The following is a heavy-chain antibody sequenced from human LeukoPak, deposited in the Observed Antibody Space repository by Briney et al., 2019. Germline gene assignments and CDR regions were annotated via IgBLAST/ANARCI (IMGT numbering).Heavy chain of an antibody. J-gene: IGHJ5*02. CDR2: ISAYNGNT. CDR1: GYTFTSYG. Sequence: ASVKVSCKASGYTFTSYGISWVRQAPGQGLEWMGWISAYNGNTNYAQKLQGRVTMTTDTSTSTAYMELRSLRSDDTSVYYCARESYGSGYNWFDPWGKGTLVTVSS. D-gene: IGHD3-10*01. V-gene: IGHV1-18*01. CDR3: ARESYGSGYNWFDP.